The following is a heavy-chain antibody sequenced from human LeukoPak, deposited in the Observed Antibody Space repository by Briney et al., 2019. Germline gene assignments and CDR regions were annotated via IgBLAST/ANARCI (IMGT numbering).Heavy chain of an antibody. CDR3: ARENYDSSGYYCFDY. CDR1: GGSFSGYY. D-gene: IGHD3-22*01. CDR2: INHSGST. V-gene: IGHV4-34*01. Sequence: SETLSLTCAVYGGSFSGYYWSWIRQPPGKGLEWIGEINHSGSTNYNPSLKSRVTISVDTSKNQFSLKLSSVTAADTAVYYCARENYDSSGYYCFDYWGQGTLVTVSS. J-gene: IGHJ4*02.